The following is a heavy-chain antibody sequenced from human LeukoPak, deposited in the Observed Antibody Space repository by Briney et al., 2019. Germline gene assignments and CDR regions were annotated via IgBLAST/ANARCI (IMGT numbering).Heavy chain of an antibody. J-gene: IGHJ6*04. CDR3: AELGITMIGGV. CDR2: INWNGRSI. Sequence: GGSLRLSCAASGFTFSSYEMNWVRQAPGKGLEWVSGINWNGRSIGYADSVKGRFTISRDNAKNSLYLQMNSLRAEDTAVYYCAELGITMIGGVWGKGTTVTISS. V-gene: IGHV3-48*03. CDR1: GFTFSSYE. D-gene: IGHD3-10*02.